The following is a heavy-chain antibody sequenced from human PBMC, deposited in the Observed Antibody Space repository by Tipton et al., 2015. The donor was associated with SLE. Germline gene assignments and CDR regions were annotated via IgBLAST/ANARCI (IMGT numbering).Heavy chain of an antibody. CDR1: GFTFSSYG. J-gene: IGHJ4*02. CDR3: AKEYYDSSGSLYYFDY. CDR2: IRYDGSNK. D-gene: IGHD3-22*01. V-gene: IGHV3-30*02. Sequence: SLRLSCAASGFTFSSYGMHWVRQAPGKGLEWVAFIRYDGSNKYYADSVKGRFTVSRDNSKNTLYLQMNSLRAEDTAVYYCAKEYYDSSGSLYYFDYWGQGTLVTVSS.